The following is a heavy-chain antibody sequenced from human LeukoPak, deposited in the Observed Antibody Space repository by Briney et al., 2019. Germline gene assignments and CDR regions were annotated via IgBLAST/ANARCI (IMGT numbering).Heavy chain of an antibody. CDR1: GYTFINYD. J-gene: IGHJ4*02. Sequence: ASVKVSCKASGYTFINYDIRWVRQAPGQGLEWMGRINPSTGATDYAQKFQGRVTVTRDTSISTAYMDLTRLTSDDTAVYYCARGLKYCIGGSCYSRNFDYWGQGTLVTVSS. CDR2: INPSTGAT. CDR3: ARGLKYCIGGSCYSRNFDY. D-gene: IGHD2-15*01. V-gene: IGHV1-2*06.